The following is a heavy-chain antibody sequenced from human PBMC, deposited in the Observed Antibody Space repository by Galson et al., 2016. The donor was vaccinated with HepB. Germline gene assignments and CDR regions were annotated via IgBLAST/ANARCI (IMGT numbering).Heavy chain of an antibody. CDR3: ARDTPSQIFGVFIGDYYFYCMDV. J-gene: IGHJ6*02. CDR1: GYTFTNYY. V-gene: IGHV1-46*01. Sequence: SVKVSCKASGYTFTNYYVHWVRQAPGQGLEWMGLINPTAGSTTYAQNFQGRVTMTRDTYTSTVYMELTSLRSEDTAVYYCARDTPSQIFGVFIGDYYFYCMDVLGQGTTVTVSS. D-gene: IGHD3-3*01. CDR2: INPTAGST.